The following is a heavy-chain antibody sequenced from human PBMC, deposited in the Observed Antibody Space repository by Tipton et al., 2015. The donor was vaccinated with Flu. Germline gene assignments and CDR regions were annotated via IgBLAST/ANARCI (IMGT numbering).Heavy chain of an antibody. D-gene: IGHD4-11*01. CDR3: ARRDYSNYVSQPKKWFDL. CDR1: GDSIRSDYF. V-gene: IGHV4-38-2*02. J-gene: IGHJ5*02. Sequence: TLSLTCIVSGDSIRSDYFWGWIRQPPGEGLEWIGQISRGGATYYNSSLQSRATISVDSSRNRFSLKVRSVTAADTATYYCARRDYSNYVSQPKKWFDLWGQGTLVTVSS. CDR2: ISRGGAT.